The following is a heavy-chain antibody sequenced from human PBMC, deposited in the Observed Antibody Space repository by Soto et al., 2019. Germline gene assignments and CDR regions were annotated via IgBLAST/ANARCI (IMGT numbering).Heavy chain of an antibody. CDR3: ATNRLYCSGGTCYARFDY. CDR2: INSGDGNT. J-gene: IGHJ4*02. CDR1: GYSFRSYA. Sequence: QVQLVQSGAEVRKPGASVKVSCRASGYSFRSYAIHWVRRAPGQSLEWMGWINSGDGNTKYSQKFQGRLAITRDTSAATADMELGSLTSTHAAVYSWATNRLYCSGGTCYARFDYWGQGTLVTVSS. V-gene: IGHV1-3*01. D-gene: IGHD2-15*01.